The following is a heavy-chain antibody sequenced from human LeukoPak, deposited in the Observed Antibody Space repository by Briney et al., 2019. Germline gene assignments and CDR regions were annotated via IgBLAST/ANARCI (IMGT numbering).Heavy chain of an antibody. V-gene: IGHV3-23*01. D-gene: IGHD4-17*01. CDR1: GFTFSSYA. CDR3: ARGKYGDNGEDYFDP. J-gene: IGHJ5*02. CDR2: ISGSGGST. Sequence: PGGSLRLSCVASGFTFSSYAMSWVRQAPGKGLEWVSAISGSGGSTYYADSVKGRFTISRDNSKNTLYLQMNSLRAEDTAVYYCARGKYGDNGEDYFDPWGQGTLVTVSS.